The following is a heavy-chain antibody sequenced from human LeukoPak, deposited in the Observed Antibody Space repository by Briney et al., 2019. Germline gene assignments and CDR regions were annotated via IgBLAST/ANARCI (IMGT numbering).Heavy chain of an antibody. CDR3: TVPQSGGNWFDP. Sequence: GGSLKLSCAASGCTFSDYAIHSLRPACGKGRSWVGRIRGKGFSHAPAYAASVKDRFTISRDDSESTAYHEMKSLKAEDTAVYYCTVPQSGGNWFDPWGPGTQVTVFS. CDR2: IRGKGFSHAP. J-gene: IGHJ5*02. D-gene: IGHD3-16*01. CDR1: GCTFSDYA. V-gene: IGHV3-73*01.